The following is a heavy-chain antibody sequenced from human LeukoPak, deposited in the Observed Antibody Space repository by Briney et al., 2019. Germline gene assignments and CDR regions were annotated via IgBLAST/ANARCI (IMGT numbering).Heavy chain of an antibody. CDR1: GGSISSGSYY. J-gene: IGHJ6*03. Sequence: SETLSLTCTVSGGSISSGSYYWSWIRQPAGKGLEWIGRIYTSGSTNYNPSLKSRVAISVDTSKNQFSLKLSSVTAADTAVYYCASGYYYYYYYMDVWGKGTTVTISS. CDR2: IYTSGST. CDR3: ASGYYYYYYYMDV. V-gene: IGHV4-61*02.